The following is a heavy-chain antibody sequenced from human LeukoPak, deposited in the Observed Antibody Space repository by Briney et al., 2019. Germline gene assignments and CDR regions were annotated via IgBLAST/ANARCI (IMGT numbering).Heavy chain of an antibody. J-gene: IGHJ4*02. V-gene: IGHV4-59*01. D-gene: IGHD6-6*01. CDR2: IYYSGST. Sequence: PSETLSLTCTVSGGSISSYFWSWLRRPPGKGLEWIGYIYYSGSTNYNPSLKSRVTISVDTSKNQFSLKLSSVTAADTAVYYCARATGEYSSSRPLDYWGQGTLVTVSS. CDR3: ARATGEYSSSRPLDY. CDR1: GGSISSYF.